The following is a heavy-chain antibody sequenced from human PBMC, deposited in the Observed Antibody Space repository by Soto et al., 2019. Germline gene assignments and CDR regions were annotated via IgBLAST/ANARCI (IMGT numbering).Heavy chain of an antibody. CDR2: IYYSGST. CDR1: CGSIISSSYY. CDR3: ARPLYDFWSGTRFYYYYGMDV. Sequence: SETLSLTCTFSCGSIISSSYYWGWIRQPPGKGLEWIGSIYYSGSTYYNPSLKSRVTISVDTSKNQFSLKLSSVTAADTAVYYCARPLYDFWSGTRFYYYYGMDVWGQGTTVT. J-gene: IGHJ6*02. V-gene: IGHV4-39*01. D-gene: IGHD3-3*01.